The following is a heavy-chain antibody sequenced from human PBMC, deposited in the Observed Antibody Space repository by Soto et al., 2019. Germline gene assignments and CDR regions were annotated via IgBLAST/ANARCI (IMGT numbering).Heavy chain of an antibody. J-gene: IGHJ3*02. CDR1: VYTFTSYD. D-gene: IGHD6-13*01. V-gene: IGHV1-8*01. CDR3: ARCGVDSSWYSDDFDI. Sequence: QVQLVQSGAEVKKPGASVKVSCKASVYTFTSYDINWVRQATGQGLELLGWMNPNRGNTGYPQKFQGRVTRIRNTSIITAYRELSSVRSEDTAVYYCARCGVDSSWYSDDFDIWGQGTMVTVSS. CDR2: MNPNRGNT.